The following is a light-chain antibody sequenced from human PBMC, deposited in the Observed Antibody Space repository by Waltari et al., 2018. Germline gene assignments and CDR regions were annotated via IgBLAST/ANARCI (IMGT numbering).Light chain of an antibody. CDR1: SSNIGSNT. V-gene: IGLV1-44*01. CDR2: SNN. Sequence: QSVLTQPPSASGTPGQRVTISCSGSSSNIGSNTVNWYQQFPGTAPKLLIYSNNQRPPGVPDRFSGSNAGTSASLAISGLQSEDEADYYCAAWDDSLNGRVFGTGTKVTVL. J-gene: IGLJ1*01. CDR3: AAWDDSLNGRV.